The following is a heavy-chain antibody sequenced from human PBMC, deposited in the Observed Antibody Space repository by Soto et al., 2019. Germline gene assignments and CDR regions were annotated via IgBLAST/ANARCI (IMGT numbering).Heavy chain of an antibody. CDR3: ATAPTVTTHFFDY. Sequence: VASVKVSCKVSGYTLTELSMHWVRQAPGKGLEWMGGFDPEDGETIYAQKFQGRVTMTEDTSTDTAYMELSSLRSEDTAVYYCATAPTVTTHFFDYWGQGTLVTVSS. CDR1: GYTLTELS. J-gene: IGHJ4*02. CDR2: FDPEDGET. D-gene: IGHD4-17*01. V-gene: IGHV1-24*01.